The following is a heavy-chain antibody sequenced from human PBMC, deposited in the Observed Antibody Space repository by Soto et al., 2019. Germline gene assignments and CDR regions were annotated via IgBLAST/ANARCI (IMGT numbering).Heavy chain of an antibody. CDR1: GFTFSSYA. CDR2: ISSNGGST. Sequence: GGSLRLSCAASGFTFSSYAVHWVRQAPGKGLEFVSAISSNGGSTYYANSAKGRFTISRDNSKNTLYLQMGSLRAEDMAVYYCAGGGDYYYGSGSYACDAFDIWGQGTMVTVSS. D-gene: IGHD3-10*01. J-gene: IGHJ3*02. V-gene: IGHV3-64*01. CDR3: AGGGDYYYGSGSYACDAFDI.